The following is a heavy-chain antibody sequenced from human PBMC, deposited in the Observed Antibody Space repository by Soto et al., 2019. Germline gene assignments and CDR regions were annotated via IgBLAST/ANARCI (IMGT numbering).Heavy chain of an antibody. V-gene: IGHV3-30-3*01. CDR3: ARSTVCGGDCYNHFDS. CDR1: GFTFSSYA. J-gene: IGHJ4*02. CDR2: ISYDGSNK. D-gene: IGHD2-21*02. Sequence: GGSLRLSCAASGFTFSSYAMHWVRQAPGKGLEWVAVISYDGSNKYYADSVKGRFTISRDNSKNTLYLQMNSLRAEDTAVYYCARSTVCGGDCYNHFDSWGQGTRATVSP.